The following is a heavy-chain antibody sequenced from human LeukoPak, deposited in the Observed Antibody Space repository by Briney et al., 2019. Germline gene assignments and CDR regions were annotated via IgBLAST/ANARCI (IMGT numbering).Heavy chain of an antibody. J-gene: IGHJ4*02. V-gene: IGHV5-51*01. CDR2: IYPGDSDT. D-gene: IGHD3-22*01. CDR1: GYRFTSYW. CDR3: ARSAYYYDSSGYSGFDY. Sequence: GESLKISCKGSGYRFTSYWIGWVRPMPGKGLEWMGIIYPGDSDTRYSPSFQGHVTISADKSISTAYLQWSSLKASDTALYYCARSAYYYDSSGYSGFDYWGQGTLVTVSS.